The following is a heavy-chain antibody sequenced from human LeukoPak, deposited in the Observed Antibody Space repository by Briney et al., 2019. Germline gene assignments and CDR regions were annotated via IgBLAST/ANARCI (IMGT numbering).Heavy chain of an antibody. D-gene: IGHD6-19*01. CDR2: ISSSSSYI. Sequence: PGGSLRLSCAASGFTFSDYYMSWIRQAPGKGLEWVSSISSSSSYIYYADSVKGRFIISRDNAKNSLYLQMNSLRAEDTAVYYCARDRSDRLAVAGTSAFDYWGQGTLVTVSS. J-gene: IGHJ4*02. V-gene: IGHV3-11*06. CDR3: ARDRSDRLAVAGTSAFDY. CDR1: GFTFSDYY.